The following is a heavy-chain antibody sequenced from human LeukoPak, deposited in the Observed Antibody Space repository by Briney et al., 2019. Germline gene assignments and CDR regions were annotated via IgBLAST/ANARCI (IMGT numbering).Heavy chain of an antibody. Sequence: PSQTLSLTCTVSGGSISSGSYYWSWIRQPAGKGLEWIGRGYTSGSTHYNPSLKSRVTISVDTPKNQFSLKLSSVTAADTAVYYCARNDYGGKEGDYWGQGTLVTVSS. V-gene: IGHV4-61*02. J-gene: IGHJ4*02. D-gene: IGHD4-23*01. CDR3: ARNDYGGKEGDY. CDR1: GGSISSGSYY. CDR2: GYTSGST.